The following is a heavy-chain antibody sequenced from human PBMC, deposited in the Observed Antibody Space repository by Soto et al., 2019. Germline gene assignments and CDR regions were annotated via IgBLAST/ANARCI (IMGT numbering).Heavy chain of an antibody. CDR2: ISHDGSDK. D-gene: IGHD2-2*02. CDR1: GFPFADFG. J-gene: IGHJ4*02. V-gene: IGHV3-30*03. Sequence: AGSLRLSCAASGFPFADFGMHWLRQAPGKGLEWVAVISHDGSDKFYADSVKARFTISRDNSKNTLYLQMSGLRAEDTAVYYCATSPDFFCRSANCYRYYFDSWSQGTLVTVSS. CDR3: ATSPDFFCRSANCYRYYFDS.